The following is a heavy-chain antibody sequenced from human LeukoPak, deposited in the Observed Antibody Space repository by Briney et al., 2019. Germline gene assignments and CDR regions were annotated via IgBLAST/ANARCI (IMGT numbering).Heavy chain of an antibody. J-gene: IGHJ4*02. CDR2: ISWNGGST. D-gene: IGHD5-12*01. CDR3: ARARGFSGYDSQDY. Sequence: GGSLRLSCAASGFTFDDYGMSWVRQAPGKGLEWVSGISWNGGSTGYADSVKGRFTISRDNAQNSLYLQMNSLRAEDTALYYCARARGFSGYDSQDYWGQGTLVTVSS. CDR1: GFTFDDYG. V-gene: IGHV3-20*04.